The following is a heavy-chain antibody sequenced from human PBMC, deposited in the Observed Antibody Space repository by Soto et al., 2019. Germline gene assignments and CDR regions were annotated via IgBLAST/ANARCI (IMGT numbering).Heavy chain of an antibody. Sequence: GGSLRLSCAASGFTLGSYAMGWVRQAPGKGLEWVSAIGSRGSTFYADSVKGRFTISRDNSKNTLYLQMNSLRAEDTALYYCAKNPGYYYDSTGYHFDYWGQGILVTVS. CDR2: IGSRGST. J-gene: IGHJ4*02. V-gene: IGHV3-23*01. D-gene: IGHD3-22*01. CDR1: GFTLGSYA. CDR3: AKNPGYYYDSTGYHFDY.